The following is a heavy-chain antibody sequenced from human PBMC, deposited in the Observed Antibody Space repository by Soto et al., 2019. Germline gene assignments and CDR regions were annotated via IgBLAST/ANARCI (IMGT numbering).Heavy chain of an antibody. V-gene: IGHV3-23*01. CDR1: GFTFSSYA. CDR3: AKRWGNRFLEPRDYFDY. CDR2: ISGSGGST. J-gene: IGHJ4*02. D-gene: IGHD3-3*01. Sequence: PGGSLRLSCAASGFTFSSYAMSWVRQAPGKGLEWVSSISGSGGSTYHADSVKGRFTISREHSKNTLYLQMSSLRVEDTAVYYCAKRWGNRFLEPRDYFDYWGQGTLVTVSS.